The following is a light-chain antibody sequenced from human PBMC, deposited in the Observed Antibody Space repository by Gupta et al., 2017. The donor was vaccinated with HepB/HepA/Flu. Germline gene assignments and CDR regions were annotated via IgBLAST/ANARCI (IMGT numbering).Light chain of an antibody. Sequence: DIQLTQSPSTLSASVGDRVTITCRASQNITKWLAWYQQEAGKAPKLLRYMAAKLESGVPSRFSGSGSGTEFTLTISSLQPDDFATDYCQHYDSNCTFGQWTKVDIK. CDR1: QNITKW. V-gene: IGKV1-5*03. J-gene: IGKJ1*01. CDR2: MAA. CDR3: QHYDSNCT.